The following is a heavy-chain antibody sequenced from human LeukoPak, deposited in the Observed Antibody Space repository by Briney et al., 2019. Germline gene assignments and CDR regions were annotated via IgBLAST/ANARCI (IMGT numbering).Heavy chain of an antibody. CDR2: IDASGVNT. D-gene: IGHD6-19*01. V-gene: IGHV3-23*01. Sequence: GGSLRLSCAASRFTFSGYAMYWVRQAPGKGLEWVSCIDASGVNTYYADSVKGRFTISRDNSNNTLYLQTNSLRAEDTAVYYCAKGSGSGWYGWFDPWGQGTLVTVSS. CDR3: AKGSGSGWYGWFDP. CDR1: RFTFSGYA. J-gene: IGHJ5*02.